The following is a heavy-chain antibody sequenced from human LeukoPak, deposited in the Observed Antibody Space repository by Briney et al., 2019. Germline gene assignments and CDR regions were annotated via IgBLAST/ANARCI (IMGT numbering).Heavy chain of an antibody. Sequence: GESLKISCKGSGYSFTNYYIGWVRQMPGKGLEWMGIIYPGDSHTIYSPSFQGQVTISADKSINTAYLQWSSLKASDSAMYYCARPQYCSGGSCYSADAFDIWGQGTMVTVSS. CDR1: GYSFTNYY. D-gene: IGHD2-15*01. CDR3: ARPQYCSGGSCYSADAFDI. CDR2: IYPGDSHT. J-gene: IGHJ3*02. V-gene: IGHV5-51*01.